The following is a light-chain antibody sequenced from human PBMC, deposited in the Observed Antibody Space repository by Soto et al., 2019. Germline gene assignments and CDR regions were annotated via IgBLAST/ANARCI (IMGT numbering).Light chain of an antibody. CDR3: QVWDTNSDHYV. Sequence: SYELTQPPSVSVSPGQTARITCSGDGLSKQYVYWYQQKTGQAPVVVIYKDSERPSDIPARFSGSRSGSLVKLTISRVEAGDEADYYCQVWDTNSDHYVFGTGTKVTVL. CDR1: GLSKQY. J-gene: IGLJ1*01. V-gene: IGLV3-25*02. CDR2: KDS.